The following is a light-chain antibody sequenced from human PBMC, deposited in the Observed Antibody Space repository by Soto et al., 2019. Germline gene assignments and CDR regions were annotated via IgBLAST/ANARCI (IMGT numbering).Light chain of an antibody. J-gene: IGKJ5*01. Sequence: EIMLTQSPATLSLSPGERATLSSRASQSVSSFLAWYQQKPGQAPRLLIYDASNRATGIPDRVSGTGSGTDFTLTISSLEPEDFAVYYCQHHSNWPITFGQGTRLEIK. CDR1: QSVSSF. CDR2: DAS. V-gene: IGKV3-11*01. CDR3: QHHSNWPIT.